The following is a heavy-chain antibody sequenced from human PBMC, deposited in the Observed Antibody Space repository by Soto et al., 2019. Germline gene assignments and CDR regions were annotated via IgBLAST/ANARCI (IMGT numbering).Heavy chain of an antibody. V-gene: IGHV5-51*01. Sequence: PGESLKISCKGSGYSFTSYWIGWVRQMPGKGLEWMGIIYPGDSDTRYSPSFQGQVTISADKSISTAYLQWSSLKASDTAMYYCARIMTTVTKGYYYYYYGMDVWGQGTTVTVSS. CDR2: IYPGDSDT. D-gene: IGHD4-17*01. CDR1: GYSFTSYW. J-gene: IGHJ6*02. CDR3: ARIMTTVTKGYYYYYYGMDV.